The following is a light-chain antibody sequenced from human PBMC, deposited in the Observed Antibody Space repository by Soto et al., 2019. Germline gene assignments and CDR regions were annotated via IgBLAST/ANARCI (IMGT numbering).Light chain of an antibody. V-gene: IGKV1-33*01. CDR2: DAS. CDR1: QDISNY. CDR3: QQYDNLPLT. J-gene: IGKJ1*01. Sequence: DIQMTQSPSSLSASVGDRVTITCQASQDISNYLNWYQQKPGKAPKLLIYDASNLETGVPSRFSGSGSGTDFIFTISSLQPEDIAIYYCQQYDNLPLTFGQGTKVEIK.